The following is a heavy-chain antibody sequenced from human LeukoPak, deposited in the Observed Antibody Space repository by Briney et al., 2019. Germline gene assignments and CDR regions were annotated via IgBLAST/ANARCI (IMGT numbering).Heavy chain of an antibody. J-gene: IGHJ4*02. CDR2: INSDGSTT. Sequence: GGSLRLSCAASGFTFSNYGMHWVRQAPGKGLVWVSRINSDGSTTSYAASVKGRFTISRDNAKNTLYLQMNSLRAEDTAVYYCARGIVGPTGDYWGQGTLVTVSS. V-gene: IGHV3-74*01. CDR3: ARGIVGPTGDY. CDR1: GFTFSNYG. D-gene: IGHD1-26*01.